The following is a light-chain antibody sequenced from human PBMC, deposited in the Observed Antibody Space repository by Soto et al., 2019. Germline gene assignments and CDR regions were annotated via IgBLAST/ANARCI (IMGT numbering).Light chain of an antibody. CDR1: QSVGSN. J-gene: IGKJ1*01. CDR3: QQYKNWPSDMT. CDR2: GAS. V-gene: IGKV3-15*01. Sequence: EIVMTQSPATLSVSPWERATLSCRASQSVGSNLAWYKQKPGQAPRLLIYGASTRAIGIPARFSGSGSGTEFTLTISSMQSEDFAIYFCQQYKNWPSDMTFGQGTKVEIK.